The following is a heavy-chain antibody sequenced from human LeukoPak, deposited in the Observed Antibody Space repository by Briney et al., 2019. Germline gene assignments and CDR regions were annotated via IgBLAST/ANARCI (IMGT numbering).Heavy chain of an antibody. CDR2: IYYSGST. Sequence: SETLSLTCTVSGGSISSYYWSWIRQPPGKGLEWIGYIYYSGSTNYNPSLKSRVTISVDTSKNQFSLKLSSVTAADTAVYYCARGEYYGSGSYYKPYYFDYWGQGTLVTVSS. V-gene: IGHV4-59*01. J-gene: IGHJ4*02. CDR1: GGSISSYY. D-gene: IGHD3-10*01. CDR3: ARGEYYGSGSYYKPYYFDY.